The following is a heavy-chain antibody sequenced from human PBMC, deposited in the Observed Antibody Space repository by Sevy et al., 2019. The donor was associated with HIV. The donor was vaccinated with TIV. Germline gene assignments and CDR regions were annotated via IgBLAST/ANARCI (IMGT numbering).Heavy chain of an antibody. Sequence: GESLKISCAASGFTFRRYAMHWVRQPPGQGLESVAVISYDGGKTYHADSVKGRFTISRDNSENTLYLQMNSLRAEDTAVYYCTRDGGGDYFDYWGLGTLVTVSS. D-gene: IGHD2-15*01. CDR2: ISYDGGKT. CDR3: TRDGGGDYFDY. V-gene: IGHV3-30*04. J-gene: IGHJ4*02. CDR1: GFTFRRYA.